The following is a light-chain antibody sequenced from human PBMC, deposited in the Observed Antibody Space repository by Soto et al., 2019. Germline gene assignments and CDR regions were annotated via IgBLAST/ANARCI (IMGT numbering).Light chain of an antibody. CDR1: QSVSSSY. Sequence: DIVLTQSPGTLSLSPGERATLSCRASQSVSSSYLAWYQQKPGQAPRLLIYGASSRATGIPDRFSGSGSGTGFTLTISRLEPEDFAVYYCQQYAGSPTWTFGQGTKVEIK. V-gene: IGKV3-20*01. J-gene: IGKJ1*01. CDR2: GAS. CDR3: QQYAGSPTWT.